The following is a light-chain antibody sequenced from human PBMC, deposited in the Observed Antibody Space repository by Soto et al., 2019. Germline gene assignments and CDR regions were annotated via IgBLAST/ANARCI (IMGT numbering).Light chain of an antibody. V-gene: IGLV1-40*01. CDR3: QSYDRSLSRSRV. CDR1: SSNIGAGYD. CDR2: DNT. J-gene: IGLJ1*01. Sequence: QSVLTQPPSVSGAPGQRVTISCTGSSSNIGAGYDVHWYQQLPGTAPKLLIYDNTNRPSGVPDRFSGSKSGTSASLAITGLQAEDEVDYYGQSYDRSLSRSRVFATRT.